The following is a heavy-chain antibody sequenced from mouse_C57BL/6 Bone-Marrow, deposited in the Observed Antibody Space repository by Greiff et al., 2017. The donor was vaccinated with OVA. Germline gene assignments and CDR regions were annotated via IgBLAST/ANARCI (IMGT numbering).Heavy chain of an antibody. D-gene: IGHD3-2*02. Sequence: EVQLQQSGPELVKPGASVKMSCKASGYTFTDYNMHWVKQSHGKSLEWIGYINPNNGGTSYNQKFKGKATLTVNKSSSTAYMELRSLTSEDSAVYYCAPLDSPGRYFDYWGQGTTLTVSS. J-gene: IGHJ2*01. V-gene: IGHV1-22*01. CDR1: GYTFTDYN. CDR2: INPNNGGT. CDR3: APLDSPGRYFDY.